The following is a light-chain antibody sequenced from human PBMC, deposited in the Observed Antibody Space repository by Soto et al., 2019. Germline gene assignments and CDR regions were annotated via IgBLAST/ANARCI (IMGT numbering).Light chain of an antibody. CDR2: KAS. CDR3: QHYNSYSEA. Sequence: DIQMTQSPSTLSGSVGGRVTFPCRSSQTISSWLAWYQQKPGKAPKLLIYKASTLKSGVPSRFSGSGSGTEFTLTISSLQPDDFATYYCQHYNSYSEAFGQGTKVDI. CDR1: QTISSW. V-gene: IGKV1-5*03. J-gene: IGKJ1*01.